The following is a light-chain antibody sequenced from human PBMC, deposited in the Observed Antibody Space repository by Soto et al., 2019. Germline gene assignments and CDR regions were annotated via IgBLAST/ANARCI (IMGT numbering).Light chain of an antibody. CDR1: QSFSSN. V-gene: IGKV3-15*01. CDR3: QQYNKWPQT. Sequence: EIVLTQSPGTLSLSPGERAALSCRASQSFSSNLAWYQQKPGQAPRLLIYGASTRATGIPARFSGSGSGTEFTLTISSLQSEDFAIYYCQQYNKWPQTFGQGTKVDIK. J-gene: IGKJ1*01. CDR2: GAS.